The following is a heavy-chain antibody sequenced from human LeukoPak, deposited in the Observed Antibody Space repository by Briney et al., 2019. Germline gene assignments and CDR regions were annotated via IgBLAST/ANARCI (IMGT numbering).Heavy chain of an antibody. Sequence: GGSLRLSCTASGFTFSSYTMTWVRQAPGKGLKWVSTITTGDGNTYYADSVKGRFTVSGDDSKNTLYLQMNSLRAEDTAVYYCAKDGGLWVSAHWGDSWGRGTLVTVSS. CDR1: GFTFSSYT. J-gene: IGHJ4*02. D-gene: IGHD7-27*01. V-gene: IGHV3-23*01. CDR2: ITTGDGNT. CDR3: AKDGGLWVSAHWGDS.